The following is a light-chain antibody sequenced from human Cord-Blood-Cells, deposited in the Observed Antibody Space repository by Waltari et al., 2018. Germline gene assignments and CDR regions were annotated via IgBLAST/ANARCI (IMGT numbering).Light chain of an antibody. J-gene: IGLJ1*01. CDR1: SSNIGNNY. Sequence: QSVLTQPPSVSAAPGQKVTIPCSGSSSNIGNNYVSWYQQPPGTAPKLLIYENNKRPSGIPDRFSGSKSGTSATLGITGLQTGDEADYYCGTWDSSLSAYVFGTGTKVTVL. CDR2: ENN. V-gene: IGLV1-51*02. CDR3: GTWDSSLSAYV.